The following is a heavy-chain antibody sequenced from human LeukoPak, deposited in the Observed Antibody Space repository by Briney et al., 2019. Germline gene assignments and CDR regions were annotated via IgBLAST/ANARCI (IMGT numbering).Heavy chain of an antibody. J-gene: IGHJ4*02. Sequence: ASVRVSCKASGYTFTDYYIHWVRLAPGQGLEWMGWINPNSGGTNYAQKFQGRVTMTRDTSISTAYMVLSSLISDDTAIYYCAREPRNYFDYWGQGTLVTASS. CDR2: INPNSGGT. V-gene: IGHV1-2*02. CDR1: GYTFTDYY. CDR3: AREPRNYFDY.